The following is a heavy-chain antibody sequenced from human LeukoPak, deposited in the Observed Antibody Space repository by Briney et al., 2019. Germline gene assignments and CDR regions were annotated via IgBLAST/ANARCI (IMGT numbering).Heavy chain of an antibody. CDR3: ARDGIGGFDY. CDR2: IYYSGST. CDR1: ARSVSSGSYY. J-gene: IGHJ4*02. V-gene: IGHV4-61*01. Sequence: ETSETLSLTCTVSARSVSSGSYYWRWIRQPPGKGLEWIAYIYYSGSTNYNPSLKSRVTISVDTSKNQFSLKLSSVTAADTAVYYCARDGIGGFDYWGQGTLVTVSS. D-gene: IGHD1-26*01.